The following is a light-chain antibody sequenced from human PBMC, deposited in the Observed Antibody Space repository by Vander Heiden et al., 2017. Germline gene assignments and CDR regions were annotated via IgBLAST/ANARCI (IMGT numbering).Light chain of an antibody. CDR3: QQYNNWPRYT. J-gene: IGKJ2*01. CDR1: KVISNH. V-gene: IGKV3-15*01. Sequence: MTQSPATLSVSPCQRVTLSCRASKVISNHLAWYQHKSGQAPRLLIYGVSTRATGIPARFSGSASGTEFNLTINTLRSEDFAVYYCQQYNNWPRYTFGQGTKLEMK. CDR2: GVS.